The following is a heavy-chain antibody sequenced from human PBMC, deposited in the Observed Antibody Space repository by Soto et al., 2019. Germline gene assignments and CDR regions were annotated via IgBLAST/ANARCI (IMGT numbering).Heavy chain of an antibody. D-gene: IGHD3-3*01. Sequence: LYLTCTDSGGSISSYYWSWIRQPPGKGLEWIGYIYYSGSTNYNPSLKSRVTISVDTSKNQFSLKLSSVTAADTAVYYCARGELQFLEWLLEPWGQGTLVTVSS. CDR2: IYYSGST. V-gene: IGHV4-59*01. CDR1: GGSISSYY. CDR3: ARGELQFLEWLLEP. J-gene: IGHJ5*02.